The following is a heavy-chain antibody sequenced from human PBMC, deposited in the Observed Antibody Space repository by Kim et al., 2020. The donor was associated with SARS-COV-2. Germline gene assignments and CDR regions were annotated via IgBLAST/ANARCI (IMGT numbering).Heavy chain of an antibody. CDR1: GGSISSGGHY. D-gene: IGHD4-17*01. CDR2: MYYSGNT. J-gene: IGHJ2*01. CDR3: ARNYGANSDWYFDL. V-gene: IGHV4-31*03. Sequence: SETLSLTCTVSGGSISSGGHYWSWIRQHPGKGLEWIAYMYYSGNTHYNPSLTSRVTISVDTSKNQFSLKLSSVTAADTAVYYCARNYGANSDWYFDLWGRGTLVTVSS.